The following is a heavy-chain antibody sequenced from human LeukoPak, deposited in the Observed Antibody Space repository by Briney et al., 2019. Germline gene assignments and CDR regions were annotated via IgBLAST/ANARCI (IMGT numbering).Heavy chain of an antibody. V-gene: IGHV3-21*01. Sequence: PGGSLRLYCAASGFTFSSYSMNWVRQAPGQGLEWVSSISSSSSYIYYADSVKGRFTISRDNAKNSLYLQMNSLRAEDTAVYYCARDKRPTMVRGVIHTWGQGTLVTVSS. CDR3: ARDKRPTMVRGVIHT. D-gene: IGHD3-10*01. J-gene: IGHJ5*02. CDR1: GFTFSSYS. CDR2: ISSSSSYI.